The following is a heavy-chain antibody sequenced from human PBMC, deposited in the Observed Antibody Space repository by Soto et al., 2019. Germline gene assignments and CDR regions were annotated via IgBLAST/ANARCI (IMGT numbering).Heavy chain of an antibody. J-gene: IGHJ6*02. V-gene: IGHV1-69*13. CDR1: GGTFSSYA. Sequence: SVKVSCKASGGTFSSYAISWVRQAPGQGLEWMGGIIPIFGTANYAQKFQGRVTITADESTSTAYMELSSLRSEDTAVYYCARGGGPVTTYYYYYGMDVWGQGTTVTVSS. CDR3: ARGGGPVTTYYYYYGMDV. CDR2: IIPIFGTA. D-gene: IGHD4-17*01.